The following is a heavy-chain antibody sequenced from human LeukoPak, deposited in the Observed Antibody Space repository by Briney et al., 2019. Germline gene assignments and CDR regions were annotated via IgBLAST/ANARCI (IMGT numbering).Heavy chain of an antibody. CDR1: GASLTTTNW. Sequence: PSETLSLTCGVPGASLTTTNWWTWVPQPPGKSLEWIGEGHRDGKTNYNPSRESRLTISVDLSEHHISLRLTSVTAADTAVYYCAREGGFYRPLDYSGQGTLVTVSS. V-gene: IGHV4-4*02. CDR2: GHRDGKT. CDR3: AREGGFYRPLDY. D-gene: IGHD3-3*01. J-gene: IGHJ4*02.